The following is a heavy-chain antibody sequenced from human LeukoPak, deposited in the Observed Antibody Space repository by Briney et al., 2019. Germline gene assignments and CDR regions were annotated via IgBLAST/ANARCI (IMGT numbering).Heavy chain of an antibody. CDR2: IYYSGST. CDR3: ASLAVAGLSEGY. Sequence: SETLSLTCTVSGGSITSGEHYCSWIRQPPGKGLEWIASIYYSGSTYYNPSLKSRVTISVDTSRNQFSLKLSSVTAADTAVYYCASLAVAGLSEGYWGQGTLVIVSS. CDR1: GGSITSGEHY. J-gene: IGHJ4*02. V-gene: IGHV4-39*01. D-gene: IGHD6-19*01.